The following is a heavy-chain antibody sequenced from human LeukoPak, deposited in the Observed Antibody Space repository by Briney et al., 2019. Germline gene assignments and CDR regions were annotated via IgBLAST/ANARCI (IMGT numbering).Heavy chain of an antibody. V-gene: IGHV1-58*01. Sequence: SVKVSCKASGFTFTSSAVQWVRQARGQRLEWIGWIVVGSGNTNYAQEFQERVTITRDMSTSTAYMELSSLRSEDTAVYYCAAAYQLLPPGNWFDPWGQGTLVTVSS. D-gene: IGHD2-2*01. CDR3: AAAYQLLPPGNWFDP. J-gene: IGHJ5*02. CDR1: GFTFTSSA. CDR2: IVVGSGNT.